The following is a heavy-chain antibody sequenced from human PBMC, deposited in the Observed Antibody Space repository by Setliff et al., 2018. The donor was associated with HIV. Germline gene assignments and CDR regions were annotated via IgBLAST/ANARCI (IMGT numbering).Heavy chain of an antibody. V-gene: IGHV1-2*06. D-gene: IGHD2-8*01. Sequence: VASVKVCKASGYTFTGYYIHWVRQAPGQGLEWVGRINPNSGDANYAQKFQGRVTMTRDTSINTAYMDLGRLRSDDTAVYYCARRGVGTSDAFDLWGQGTMVTVSS. CDR2: INPNSGDA. CDR3: ARRGVGTSDAFDL. CDR1: GYTFTGYY. J-gene: IGHJ3*01.